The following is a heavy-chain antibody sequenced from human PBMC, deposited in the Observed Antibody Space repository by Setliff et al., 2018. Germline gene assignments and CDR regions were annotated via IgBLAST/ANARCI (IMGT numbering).Heavy chain of an antibody. CDR2: IYTDNGNT. Sequence: ASVKVSCKASGFTLSEYYIHWVRQAPGQRLEWMGFIYTDNGNTKYSKNFQDRVAITRDTSASTAYMELSSLTSEDTAVYFCARGSRGFDYWGQGALVTVSS. V-gene: IGHV1-3*04. J-gene: IGHJ4*02. CDR1: GFTLSEYY. CDR3: ARGSRGFDY.